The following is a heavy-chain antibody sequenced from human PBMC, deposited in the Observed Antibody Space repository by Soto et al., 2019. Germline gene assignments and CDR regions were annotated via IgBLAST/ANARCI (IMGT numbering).Heavy chain of an antibody. V-gene: IGHV4-30-4*01. CDR2: LYFNGGT. Sequence: SQTLPLTCNVSGGPSDSHDYYRSRIRQSPGKGLEWIGYLYFNGGTQYNPSLRTPVSMSLDTSKKHFSLKMRSVTAADTAVYYCARGISKYSSWYEPHTWFDAWGQGALVTVSS. J-gene: IGHJ5*02. D-gene: IGHD6-13*01. CDR3: ARGISKYSSWYEPHTWFDA. CDR1: GGPSDSHDYY.